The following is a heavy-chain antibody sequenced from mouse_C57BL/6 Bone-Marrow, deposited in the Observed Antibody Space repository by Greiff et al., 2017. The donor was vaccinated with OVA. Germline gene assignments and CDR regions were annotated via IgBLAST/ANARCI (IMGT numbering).Heavy chain of an antibody. CDR1: GYTFTSYW. CDR2: IHPNSGST. D-gene: IGHD2-4*01. V-gene: IGHV1-64*01. Sequence: QVQLQQPGAELVKPGASVKLSCKASGYTFTSYWLHWVKQRPGQGLEWIGMIHPNSGSTNYNEKFKSKATLTVDKSSSTAYMQLSSLTSEDSAVYYCASFDYDYGYYYAMDYWGQGTSVTVSS. J-gene: IGHJ4*01. CDR3: ASFDYDYGYYYAMDY.